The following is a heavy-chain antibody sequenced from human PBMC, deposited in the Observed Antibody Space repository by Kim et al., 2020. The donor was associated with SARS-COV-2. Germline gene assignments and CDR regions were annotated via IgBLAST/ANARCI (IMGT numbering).Heavy chain of an antibody. J-gene: IGHJ3*02. CDR2: INPNSGGT. V-gene: IGHV1-2*02. CDR3: AREPGITMIVVVTRNDAFDI. D-gene: IGHD3-22*01. Sequence: ASVKVSCKASGYTFTGYYMHWVRQAPGQGLEWMGWINPNSGGTNYAQKFQARVTMTRDTSISTAYMELSRLRSDDTAVYYCAREPGITMIVVVTRNDAFDIWGQGTMVTVSS. CDR1: GYTFTGYY.